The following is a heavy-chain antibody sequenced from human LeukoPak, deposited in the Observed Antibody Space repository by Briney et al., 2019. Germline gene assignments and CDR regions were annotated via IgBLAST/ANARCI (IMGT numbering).Heavy chain of an antibody. D-gene: IGHD6-19*01. V-gene: IGHV3-23*01. Sequence: GGSLRLSCAASGFTFSSSAMSWVRQAPGKGLEWLSGISGSGGGTYYADSVKGRFTISRDDSKNTLYLQMHSLRAKDTAVYYCAKSGGSSGWLYWGQGTLVTVSS. CDR2: ISGSGGGT. CDR3: AKSGGSSGWLY. CDR1: GFTFSSSA. J-gene: IGHJ4*02.